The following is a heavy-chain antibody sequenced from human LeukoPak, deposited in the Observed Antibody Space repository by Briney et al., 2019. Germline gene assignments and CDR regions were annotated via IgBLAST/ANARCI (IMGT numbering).Heavy chain of an antibody. CDR1: GFTFSSYG. D-gene: IGHD6-13*01. CDR2: IRYDGSNK. V-gene: IGHV3-30*02. Sequence: GGSLRLSCAASGFTFSSYGMHWVRQAPGKGLEWVAFIRYDGSNKYYADSVKGRFTISRDNSKNTLYLQMNSLRAEDTAVYYYAGAGGSWYTGTSHWFDPWGQGTLVTVSS. J-gene: IGHJ5*02. CDR3: AGAGGSWYTGTSHWFDP.